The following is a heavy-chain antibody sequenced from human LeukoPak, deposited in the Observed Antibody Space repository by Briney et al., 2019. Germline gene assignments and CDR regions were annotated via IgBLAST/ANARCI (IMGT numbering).Heavy chain of an antibody. CDR1: GYTFTSYY. CDR2: IIPSGGTT. Sequence: ASVKVSCKASGYTFTSYYIHWVRQAPGQGLEWMGLIIPSGGTTIYAEKFQGRVTMTRDTSTSTVYMELSSLRSEDTAVYYCERLEGQTAMVTDWGQGTLVTVSS. CDR3: ERLEGQTAMVTD. J-gene: IGHJ4*02. V-gene: IGHV1-46*01. D-gene: IGHD5-18*01.